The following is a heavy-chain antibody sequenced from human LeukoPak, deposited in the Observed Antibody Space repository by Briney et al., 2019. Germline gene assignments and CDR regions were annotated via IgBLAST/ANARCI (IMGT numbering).Heavy chain of an antibody. Sequence: GESLKISCKGSGCRFTSYWIGWVRQMPGKGLEWMGIIYPADSDIRYSPSFQGQVTISADKSLSSAYLQWSSLKASDTAMYYCARHGAYEIDYWGQGTLVTVSS. J-gene: IGHJ4*02. CDR3: ARHGAYEIDY. D-gene: IGHD5-12*01. V-gene: IGHV5-51*01. CDR1: GCRFTSYW. CDR2: IYPADSDI.